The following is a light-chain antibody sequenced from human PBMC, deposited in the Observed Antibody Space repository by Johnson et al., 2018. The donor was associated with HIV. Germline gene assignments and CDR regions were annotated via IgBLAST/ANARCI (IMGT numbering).Light chain of an antibody. CDR1: SSNIGNNF. Sequence: QSILTQPPSVSAAPGQKVTICCSGSSSNIGNNFVSWYQQLPGTAPQLLIYDNNKRPSGIPDRFSGSKSGTSATLGITGLQTGDEADYYSGTWDSSLSDGVFGTGTKVTVL. CDR3: GTWDSSLSDGV. V-gene: IGLV1-51*01. CDR2: DNN. J-gene: IGLJ1*01.